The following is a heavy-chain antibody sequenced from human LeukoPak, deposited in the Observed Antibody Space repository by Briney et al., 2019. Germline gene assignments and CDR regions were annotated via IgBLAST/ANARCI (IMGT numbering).Heavy chain of an antibody. CDR1: GGSISSYY. J-gene: IGHJ4*02. V-gene: IGHV4-59*01. CDR3: ARDYPLDY. CDR2: IYYSGST. Sequence: SETLSLTCTVSGGSISSYYWSWIRQPPGKGLEWIGYIYYSGSTNYDPSLKSRVTISMDTSKKQFSLKLSSVTAADTAVYYCARDYPLDYWGQGTLVTVSS.